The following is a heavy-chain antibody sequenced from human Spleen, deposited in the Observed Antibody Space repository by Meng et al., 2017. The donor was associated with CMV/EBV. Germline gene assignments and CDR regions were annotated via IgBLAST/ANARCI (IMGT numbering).Heavy chain of an antibody. CDR3: ARGNFGVIIIPYYSYAMDV. CDR1: GGSFSGYY. CDR2: INHSGST. J-gene: IGHJ6*02. V-gene: IGHV4-34*01. D-gene: IGHD3-3*01. Sequence: SETLSLICAVYGGSFSGYYWSWIRQPPGKGLEWLGEINHSGSTKYNSSLKSRVTISVDTSKNQFSLRLSSVTAADTAVYYCARGNFGVIIIPYYSYAMDVWGQGTTVTVSS.